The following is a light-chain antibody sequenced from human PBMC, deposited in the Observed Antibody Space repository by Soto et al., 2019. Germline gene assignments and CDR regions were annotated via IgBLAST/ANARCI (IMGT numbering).Light chain of an antibody. CDR2: AVT. J-gene: IGLJ1*01. CDR3: SSNEGNNNWV. CDR1: SSDVGGQNY. V-gene: IGLV2-8*01. Sequence: QSALTQPPSASGSPGQSVAISCTGTSSDVGGQNYVSWYQQHPGKAPKLIIYAVTERPSGVPDRFSGSKSGNTASLTVSGLQTEDEADYYCSSNEGNNNWVFGTGTKVTVL.